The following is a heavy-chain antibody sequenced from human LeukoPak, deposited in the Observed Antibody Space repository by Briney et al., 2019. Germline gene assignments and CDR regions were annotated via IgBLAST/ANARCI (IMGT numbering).Heavy chain of an antibody. V-gene: IGHV3-30-3*01. CDR3: ARLLLWFGEFDY. J-gene: IGHJ4*02. CDR1: GFTFSSYA. CDR2: ISYDGSNK. Sequence: GGSLRLSCAASGFTFSSYAMHWVRQAPGKGLEWVAVISYDGSNKYYADSVKGRFTIPRDNSKNTLYLQMNSLRAEDTAVYYCARLLLWFGEFDYWGQGTLVTVSS. D-gene: IGHD3-10*01.